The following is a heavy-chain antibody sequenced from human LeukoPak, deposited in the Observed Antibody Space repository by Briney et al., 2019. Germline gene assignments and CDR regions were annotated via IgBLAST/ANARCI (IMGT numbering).Heavy chain of an antibody. D-gene: IGHD3-10*01. J-gene: IGHJ4*02. V-gene: IGHV3-21*01. Sequence: KPGGSLRLSCAASGFTFSSYSMNWVRQAPGKGLEWVSSISSSSSYIYYADSVKGRFTISRDNAKNSLYLQMNSLRAEDTAVYYCARVVSPSGYYGSGSPDYWGQGTLVTVSS. CDR1: GFTFSSYS. CDR3: ARVVSPSGYYGSGSPDY. CDR2: ISSSSSYI.